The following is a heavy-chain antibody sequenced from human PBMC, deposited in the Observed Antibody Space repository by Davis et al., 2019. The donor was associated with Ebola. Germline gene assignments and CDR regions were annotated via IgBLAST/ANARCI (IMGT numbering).Heavy chain of an antibody. CDR2: IWSDGSSK. Sequence: PGGSLRLSCAASGFTFSNYVMHWVRQAPGKGLQWVGLIWSDGSSKYYEDSVKGRFTISRDHSTNTLYLQMNSLRAEDTAVYYCARKPMAAAGPAGREVTGWFDPWGQGTLVTVSS. J-gene: IGHJ5*02. CDR3: ARKPMAAAGPAGREVTGWFDP. CDR1: GFTFSNYV. D-gene: IGHD6-13*01. V-gene: IGHV3-33*01.